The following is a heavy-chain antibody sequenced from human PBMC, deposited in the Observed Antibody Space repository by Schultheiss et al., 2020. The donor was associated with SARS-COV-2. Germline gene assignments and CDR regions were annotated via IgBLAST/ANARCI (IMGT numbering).Heavy chain of an antibody. J-gene: IGHJ6*02. Sequence: GGSLRLSCVASGFTFSDYYMSWIRQAPGKGLEWVSYISSSGCSIYYVDSVKGRFTISRDSSKNTLYLQMNSLRTEDAAIYYCAKSRIMATYYYYGMDVWGQGTTVTVSS. D-gene: IGHD2-8*01. CDR3: AKSRIMATYYYYGMDV. CDR2: ISSSGCSI. V-gene: IGHV3-11*01. CDR1: GFTFSDYY.